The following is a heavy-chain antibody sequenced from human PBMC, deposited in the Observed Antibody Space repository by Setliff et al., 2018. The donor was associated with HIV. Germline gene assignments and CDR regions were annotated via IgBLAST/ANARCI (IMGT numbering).Heavy chain of an antibody. CDR3: ARDRHSSGLGSYGP. V-gene: IGHV4-39*07. CDR1: GGSISSGTYY. CDR2: IDSSGTT. D-gene: IGHD3-10*01. J-gene: IGHJ5*02. Sequence: SETLSLTCTVSGGSISSGTYYWTWIRQHPGKGLEWIGRIDSSGTTDYKPSLKGRVAISVDTSRNQFSLRVTSVTAADTAVYFCARDRHSSGLGSYGPWGPGILVTVSS.